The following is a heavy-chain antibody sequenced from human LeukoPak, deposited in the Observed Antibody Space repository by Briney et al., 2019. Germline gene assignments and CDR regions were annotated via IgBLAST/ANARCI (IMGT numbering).Heavy chain of an antibody. CDR1: GFTFSDYY. D-gene: IGHD3-22*01. CDR3: ARHDSSGYPHYFDY. V-gene: IGHV3-11*01. CDR2: ISSSGSSI. Sequence: GGSLRLCCAASGFTFSDYYMSWIRQAPGKGLEGVSSISSSGSSIYYADSVQGRFTISRDNAKNSLYLQMNSLRAEDTAVYYCARHDSSGYPHYFDYWGQGTLVTVSS. J-gene: IGHJ4*02.